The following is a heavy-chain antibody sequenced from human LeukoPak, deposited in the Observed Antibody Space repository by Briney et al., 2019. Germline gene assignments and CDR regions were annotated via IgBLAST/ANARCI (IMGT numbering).Heavy chain of an antibody. D-gene: IGHD3-16*01. CDR2: IYYSGST. CDR1: GGSISSYY. CDR3: ARDGGYYFDY. J-gene: IGHJ4*02. V-gene: IGHV4-59*01. Sequence: SSETLSLTCTVSGGSISSYYWSWIRQSPGKGLEWIGYIYYSGSTNYNPSLKSRVTISVDTSKNQFSLRLTSVTAAGTAVYYCARDGGYYFDYWGQGTLVTVSS.